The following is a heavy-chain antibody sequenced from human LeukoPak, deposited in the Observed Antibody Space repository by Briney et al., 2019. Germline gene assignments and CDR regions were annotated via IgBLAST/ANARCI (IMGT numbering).Heavy chain of an antibody. D-gene: IGHD5-12*01. Sequence: PGGSLRLSCEVSGFTVHNNYMSWVRQAPGKELEWVSVIYSGGSTYYADSVKGRFIISRDNSKNTLYLQMNSLRAEDTAVYYCARVLSSGYDVGYYFDYWGQGTLVTVSS. V-gene: IGHV3-53*01. J-gene: IGHJ4*02. CDR1: GFTVHNNY. CDR3: ARVLSSGYDVGYYFDY. CDR2: IYSGGST.